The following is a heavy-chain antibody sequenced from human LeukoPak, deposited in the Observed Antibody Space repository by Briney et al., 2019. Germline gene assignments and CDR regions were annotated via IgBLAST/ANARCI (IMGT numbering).Heavy chain of an antibody. J-gene: IGHJ4*02. Sequence: GRSLRLSCAASGFTFDDYAMHWVRQAPGKGLEWVSGIDWNSDTIGFADSVKGRFTISRDNAKNSLYLQMNSLRAEDTALYYCAKGKYSSGYSHFDYWGQGTLVTVSS. CDR1: GFTFDDYA. V-gene: IGHV3-9*01. CDR2: IDWNSDTI. CDR3: AKGKYSSGYSHFDY. D-gene: IGHD5-18*01.